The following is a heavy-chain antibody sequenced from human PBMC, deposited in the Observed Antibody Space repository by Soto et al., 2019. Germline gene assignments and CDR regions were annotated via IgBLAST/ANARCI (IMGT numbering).Heavy chain of an antibody. CDR1: GFTFSSYG. V-gene: IGHV3-30*18. D-gene: IGHD2-15*01. J-gene: IGHJ4*02. Sequence: QVQLVESGGGVVQPGRSLRLSCAASGFTFSSYGMHWVRQAPGKGLEWVAVISYDGSNKNYADSVKGRFTISRDNSKTTLYLQMNSLRPEDKAVYFCAQDVCSGESCYSRFGHWGQGTLVPVSS. CDR3: AQDVCSGESCYSRFGH. CDR2: ISYDGSNK.